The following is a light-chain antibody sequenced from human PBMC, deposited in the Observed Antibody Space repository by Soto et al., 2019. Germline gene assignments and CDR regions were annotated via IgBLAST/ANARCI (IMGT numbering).Light chain of an antibody. V-gene: IGKV1-6*01. CDR2: ATS. CDR3: LQAYSYHRT. Sequence: AIQMTQSPSSLSASVGDRVTIICRASQGIRNDLGWYQQRPGKAPKLLIYATSNLQSGVPSRFSGRVSGPDFTLTISSLQPKDFATYYCLQAYSYHRTFGQGTKVQMK. J-gene: IGKJ1*01. CDR1: QGIRND.